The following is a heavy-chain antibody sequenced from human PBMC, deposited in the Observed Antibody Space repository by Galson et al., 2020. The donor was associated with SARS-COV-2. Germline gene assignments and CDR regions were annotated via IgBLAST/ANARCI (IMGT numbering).Heavy chain of an antibody. D-gene: IGHD6-19*01. CDR3: ARETVGSGWGGVDY. J-gene: IGHJ4*02. V-gene: IGHV4-34*01. Sequence: LETLSLTCAVYGGSFSGYYWSWIRQPPGKGLERIGEINHSGSTNYNPSLKSRVTISVDTSENQFSLKLSSVTAADTAVYYCARETVGSGWGGVDYWGQGTLVTVSS. CDR2: INHSGST. CDR1: GGSFSGYY.